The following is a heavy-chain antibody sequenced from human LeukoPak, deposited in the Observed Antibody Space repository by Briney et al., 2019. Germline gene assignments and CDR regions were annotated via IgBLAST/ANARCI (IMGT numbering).Heavy chain of an antibody. CDR3: AKGGYAFDI. V-gene: IGHV3-7*01. Sequence: GGSLRLSCAASGFTFSSYAMSWVRQAPGKGLEWVANIKQDGSEKYYVDSVKGRFTISRDNAKNSLYLQMNSLRAEDTAVYYCAKGGYAFDIWGQGTMVTVSS. CDR1: GFTFSSYA. J-gene: IGHJ3*02. CDR2: IKQDGSEK. D-gene: IGHD3-16*01.